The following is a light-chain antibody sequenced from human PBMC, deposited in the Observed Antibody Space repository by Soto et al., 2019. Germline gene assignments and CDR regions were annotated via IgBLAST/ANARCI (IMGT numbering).Light chain of an antibody. V-gene: IGKV1-5*03. CDR3: QQYNSYPYT. CDR1: QSISSW. Sequence: EIQMTQSPSTLSASVGDRVTITCRASQSISSWLAWYQQKPGKAPKLLIYKASSLESGVPSRFSGSGSGTELTLTISSLQPDDFATYYCQQYNSYPYTFGHGTKLEIK. CDR2: KAS. J-gene: IGKJ2*01.